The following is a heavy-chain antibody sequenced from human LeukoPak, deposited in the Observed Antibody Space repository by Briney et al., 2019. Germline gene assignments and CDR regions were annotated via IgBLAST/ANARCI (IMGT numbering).Heavy chain of an antibody. CDR3: ARDATSPARYYYYYMDV. J-gene: IGHJ6*03. CDR1: GFTFSSYS. V-gene: IGHV3-21*01. D-gene: IGHD2-15*01. Sequence: PGGSLRLSCAASGFTFSSYSMNWVRQAPGKGLEWVSSISCSSSYIYYADSVKGRFTISRDNAKNSLYLQMNSLRAEDTAVYYCARDATSPARYYYYYMDVWGKGTTVTVSS. CDR2: ISCSSSYI.